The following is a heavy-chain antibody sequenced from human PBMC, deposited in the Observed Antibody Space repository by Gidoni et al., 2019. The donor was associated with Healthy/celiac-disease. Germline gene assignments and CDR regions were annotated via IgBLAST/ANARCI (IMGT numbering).Heavy chain of an antibody. CDR2: IIPNFGTA. V-gene: IGHV1-69*01. D-gene: IGHD3-3*01. J-gene: IGHJ6*02. CDR1: GGTFSSYA. CDR3: ARGTIFGVVIHYYYYGMDV. Sequence: QVQLVQSGAEVKKPGSSVKVSCKASGGTFSSYAISWVRQAPGQGLEWMGGIIPNFGTANYAQKFQGRVTITADESTSTAYMELSSLRSEDTAVYYCARGTIFGVVIHYYYYGMDVWGQGTTVTVSS.